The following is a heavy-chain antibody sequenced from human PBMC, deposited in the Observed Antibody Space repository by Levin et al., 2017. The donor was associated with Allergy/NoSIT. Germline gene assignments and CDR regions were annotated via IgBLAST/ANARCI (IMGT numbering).Heavy chain of an antibody. J-gene: IGHJ5*02. V-gene: IGHV1-18*01. D-gene: IGHD3-22*01. Sequence: VASVKVSCKASGFNFNIYGIIWVRQAPGQGLEWMGWISGYNGNTDYAQNIQGRVSMTTDTSTSTAYMELRNLRSDDTAVYYCARVFYFESSGYYYPWGQGTLVTVSS. CDR3: ARVFYFESSGYYYP. CDR1: GFNFNIYG. CDR2: ISGYNGNT.